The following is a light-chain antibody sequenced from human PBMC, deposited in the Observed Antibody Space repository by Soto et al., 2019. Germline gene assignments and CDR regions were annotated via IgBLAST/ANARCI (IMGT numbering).Light chain of an antibody. V-gene: IGKV4-1*01. CDR3: QQYYSIPPT. CDR2: WAS. J-gene: IGKJ5*01. CDR1: QSVLYNSKNKNH. Sequence: DIVMTQSPDSLAVSLGERATINCKSSQSVLYNSKNKNHLAWYQQKPGEPPKLLIYWASTRESGVPDRFSGSGSGTDFTLTISSLQAEDVAVYYCQQYYSIPPTFGQGTRLEIK.